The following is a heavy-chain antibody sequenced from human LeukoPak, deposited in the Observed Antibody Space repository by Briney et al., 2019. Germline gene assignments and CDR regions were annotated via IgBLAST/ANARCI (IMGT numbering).Heavy chain of an antibody. V-gene: IGHV4-4*07. CDR3: ARDQVFGVVHHDGFDI. CDR2: IYTSGST. D-gene: IGHD3-3*01. CDR1: GGSISSYY. J-gene: IGHJ3*02. Sequence: KSSETLSLTCTVSGGSISSYYWSWIRQPAGKGLEWIGRIYTSGSTNYNPSLKSRVTISVDKSKNQFSLKLSSVTAADTAVYYCARDQVFGVVHHDGFDIWGQGTMVTVSS.